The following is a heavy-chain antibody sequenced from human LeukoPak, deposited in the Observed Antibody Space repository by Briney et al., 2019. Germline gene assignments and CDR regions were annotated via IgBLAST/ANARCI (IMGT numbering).Heavy chain of an antibody. CDR2: ISWNSGSI. CDR3: ARGRGYSSSSDAFDI. D-gene: IGHD6-6*01. CDR1: GFTFDDYA. J-gene: IGHJ3*02. Sequence: GGSLRLSCAASGFTFDDYAMHWVRQAPGKGLEWVSGISWNSGSIGYADSVKGRFTISRDNAKNPLYLQMSSLRAEDTAVYYCARGRGYSSSSDAFDIWGQGTMVTVSS. V-gene: IGHV3-9*01.